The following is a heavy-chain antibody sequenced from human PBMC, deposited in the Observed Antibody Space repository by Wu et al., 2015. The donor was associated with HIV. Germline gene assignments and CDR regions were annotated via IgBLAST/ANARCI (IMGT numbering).Heavy chain of an antibody. CDR3: ARGQKRDINWFDP. Sequence: QVKMAQSGAEVKKSGSSVKVSCEASGVTFNSHAIIWVRQAPGQGLEWMGGIIPIFGTANYAQKFQGRVTITADESTSTAYMELSSLRSEDTAVYYCARGQKRDINWFDPWGQGTLVTVSS. CDR2: IIPIFGTA. J-gene: IGHJ5*02. D-gene: IGHD1-1*01. V-gene: IGHV1-69*12. CDR1: GVTFNSHA.